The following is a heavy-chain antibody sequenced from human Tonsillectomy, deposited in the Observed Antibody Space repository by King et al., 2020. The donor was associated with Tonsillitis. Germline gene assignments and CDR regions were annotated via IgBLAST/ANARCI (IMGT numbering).Heavy chain of an antibody. CDR3: AKDVFSREGDFWSGYHGYFDY. Sequence: VQLVESGGGLVQPGGSLRLSCAASGFTFSSYAMSWVRQAPGKGLEWVSAISGSGGSTYYADSGKGRFTISRDNSKNTLYLQMNSLRAEDTAVYYCAKDVFSREGDFWSGYHGYFDYWGQGTLVTVSS. D-gene: IGHD3-3*01. J-gene: IGHJ4*02. CDR1: GFTFSSYA. CDR2: ISGSGGST. V-gene: IGHV3-23*04.